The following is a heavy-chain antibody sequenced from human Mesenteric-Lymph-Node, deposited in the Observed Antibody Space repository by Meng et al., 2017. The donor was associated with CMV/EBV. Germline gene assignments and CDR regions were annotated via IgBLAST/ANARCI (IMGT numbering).Heavy chain of an antibody. CDR3: AKRNCGGDCYPDY. D-gene: IGHD2-21*01. J-gene: IGHJ4*02. CDR2: IYSGGSKT. V-gene: IGHV3-23*03. CDR1: GFIVSSNY. Sequence: GESLKISCAASGFIVSSNYMSWVRQAPGKGLEWVSVIYSGGSKTFYADSVKGRFTISRDDSTDTLYLQMNSLRVEDTAVYYCAKRNCGGDCYPDYWGQGTLVTVSS.